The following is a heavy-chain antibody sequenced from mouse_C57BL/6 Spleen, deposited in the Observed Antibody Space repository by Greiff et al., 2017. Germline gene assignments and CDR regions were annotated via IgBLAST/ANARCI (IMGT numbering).Heavy chain of an antibody. V-gene: IGHV5-4*01. CDR2: ISDGGSYT. Sequence: DVQLVESGGGLVKPGGSLKLSCAASGFTFSSYAMSWVRQTPEKRLEWVATISDGGSYTYYPDNVKGRFTISRDNAKNNLYLQMSHLKSEDTAMYYCARGTRYFDYWGQGTTLTVSS. J-gene: IGHJ2*01. CDR1: GFTFSSYA. CDR3: ARGTRYFDY.